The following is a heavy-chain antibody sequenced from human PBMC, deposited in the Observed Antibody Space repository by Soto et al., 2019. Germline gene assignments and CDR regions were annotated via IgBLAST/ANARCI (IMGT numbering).Heavy chain of an antibody. V-gene: IGHV3-23*01. CDR1: GFTFSSYA. Sequence: GSLRLSCAASGFTFSSYAMSWVRQAPGKGLEWVSAISGSGGSTYYADSVKGRFTISRDNSKNTLYLQMNSLRAEDTAVYYCATPPPLYDFWSGYYVDYWGQGTLVTVSS. J-gene: IGHJ4*02. CDR2: ISGSGGST. CDR3: ATPPPLYDFWSGYYVDY. D-gene: IGHD3-3*01.